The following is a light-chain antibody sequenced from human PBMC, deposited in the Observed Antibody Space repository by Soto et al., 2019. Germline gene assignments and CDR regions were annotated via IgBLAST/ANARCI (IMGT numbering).Light chain of an antibody. CDR1: SSNIGAGYG. CDR2: GNS. J-gene: IGLJ3*02. Sequence: QYVLAQPPSESGAPGQRVTISCTGSSSNIGAGYGVHWYQQLPGTAPKLLIYGNSNRPSGVPDRFSGSKSGTSASLAITGLQAEDEADYHCQSYDSSLSGWVFGGGTKLTVL. CDR3: QSYDSSLSGWV. V-gene: IGLV1-40*01.